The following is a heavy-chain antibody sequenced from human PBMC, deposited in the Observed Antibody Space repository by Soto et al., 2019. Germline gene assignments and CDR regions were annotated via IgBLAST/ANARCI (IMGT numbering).Heavy chain of an antibody. CDR2: INHSGST. V-gene: IGHV4-34*01. J-gene: IGHJ4*02. Sequence: LSLTCAVYGGSFSGYYWSWIRQPPGKGLEWIGEINHSGSTDYNPSLKSRVTISVDTSKNQFSLKLSSVTAADTAVYYCAREGFDYWGQGTLVTVSS. CDR3: AREGFDY. CDR1: GGSFSGYY.